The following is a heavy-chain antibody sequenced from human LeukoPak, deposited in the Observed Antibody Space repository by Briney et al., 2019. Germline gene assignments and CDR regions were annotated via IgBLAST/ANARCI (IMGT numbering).Heavy chain of an antibody. CDR2: IWYDGSNK. CDR3: ASGYRTFDY. CDR1: GFTFSSYG. J-gene: IGHJ4*02. V-gene: IGHV3-33*03. Sequence: PGRSLRLSCAASGFTFSSYGMHWVRQAPGKGLEWVAVIWYDGSNKYYADSVKGRFTISRDNANNSLSLQMSSLRAEDTAVYYCASGYRTFDYWGQGTLVTVSS. D-gene: IGHD5-18*01.